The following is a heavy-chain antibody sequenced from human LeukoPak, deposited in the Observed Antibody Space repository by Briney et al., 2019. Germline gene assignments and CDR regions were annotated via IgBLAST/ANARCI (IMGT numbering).Heavy chain of an antibody. V-gene: IGHV4-61*01. CDR3: ARTRWDCSGGSCYSWYYYYYMDV. D-gene: IGHD2-15*01. J-gene: IGHJ6*03. Sequence: SETLPLTCTVSGGSVSSGSYYWSWIRQPPGKGLEWIGYIYYSGSTNYNPSLKSRVTISVDTSKNQFSLKLSSVTAADTAVYYCARTRWDCSGGSCYSWYYYYYMDVWGKGTTVTVSS. CDR1: GGSVSSGSYY. CDR2: IYYSGST.